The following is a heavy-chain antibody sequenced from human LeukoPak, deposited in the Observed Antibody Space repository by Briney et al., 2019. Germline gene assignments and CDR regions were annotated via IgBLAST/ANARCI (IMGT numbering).Heavy chain of an antibody. Sequence: GGSLRLSCAASGFTFSDYYMTWIRQAPGKGLEWISYICYSGVDIYYADSMRGRFTVTRDNAKNSLYLQMNSLRVEDTAVYYCARDPGLWSYGMDVWGQGTTVTVSS. D-gene: IGHD3-10*01. CDR2: ICYSGVDI. V-gene: IGHV3-11*01. CDR3: ARDPGLWSYGMDV. J-gene: IGHJ6*02. CDR1: GFTFSDYY.